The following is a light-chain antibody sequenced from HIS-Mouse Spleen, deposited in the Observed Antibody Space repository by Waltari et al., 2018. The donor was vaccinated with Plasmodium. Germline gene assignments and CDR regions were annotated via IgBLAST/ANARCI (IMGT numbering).Light chain of an antibody. CDR1: QSFSSN. CDR3: QQYNNWSFT. J-gene: IGKJ3*01. V-gene: IGKV3-15*01. CDR2: GAS. Sequence: EIVMTQSPATLSVSPGERATLSCRASQSFSSNLAWYQQKPGQAPRLLIDGASTRATGIPARFSGSGSGTEFTLTISSLQSEDFAVYYCQQYNNWSFTFGPGTKVDIK.